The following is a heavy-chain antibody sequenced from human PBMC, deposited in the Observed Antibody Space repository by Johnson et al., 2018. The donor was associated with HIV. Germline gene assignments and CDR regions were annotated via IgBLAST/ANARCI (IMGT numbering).Heavy chain of an antibody. J-gene: IGHJ3*02. CDR3: ASLIAAAGDDAFDI. Sequence: VQLVESGGGVVRPGGSLRLSCAASGFTFDDYGMSWVRQAPGKGLEWVSGINWNGGSTGYADSVKGRFTISRDNAKNSLYLQMNSLRAEDTAVDYCASLIAAAGDDAFDIWGQGTMVTVSS. CDR2: INWNGGST. CDR1: GFTFDDYG. V-gene: IGHV3-20*04. D-gene: IGHD6-13*01.